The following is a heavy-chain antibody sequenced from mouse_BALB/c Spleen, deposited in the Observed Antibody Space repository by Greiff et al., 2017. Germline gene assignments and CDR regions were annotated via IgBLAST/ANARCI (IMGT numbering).Heavy chain of an antibody. CDR3: ARSWDY. CDR1: GYTFTNYW. V-gene: IGHV1-63*02. CDR2: IYPGGGYT. J-gene: IGHJ4*01. Sequence: VKLMESGAELVRPGTSVKISCKASGYTFTNYWLGWVKQRPGHGLEWIGDIYPGGGYTNYNEKFMGKATLTADTSSSTAYMQLSSLTSEDSAVYFCARSWDYWGQGTSVTVSS.